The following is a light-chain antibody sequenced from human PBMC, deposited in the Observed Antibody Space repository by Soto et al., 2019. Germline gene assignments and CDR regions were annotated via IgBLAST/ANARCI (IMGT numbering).Light chain of an antibody. V-gene: IGKV1-39*01. J-gene: IGKJ1*01. CDR3: QQTNSTPQT. Sequence: DIQMTQSPSSLSASVGDRVSITCRASQNISSYLNWYQQKPGKAPKLLIYAASSLQSGVPSRCSGSGSGTDFTLTISSLQPEDFATYYCQQTNSTPQTFGPGTKVDIK. CDR1: QNISSY. CDR2: AAS.